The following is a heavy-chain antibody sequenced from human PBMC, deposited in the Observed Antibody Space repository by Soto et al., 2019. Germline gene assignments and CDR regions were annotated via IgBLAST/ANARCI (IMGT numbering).Heavy chain of an antibody. J-gene: IGHJ4*02. CDR3: ASGLVTTLHY. CDR1: GGSISSGGYS. D-gene: IGHD4-17*01. CDR2: IYHSGST. V-gene: IGHV4-30-2*01. Sequence: LSLTCAVSGGSISSGGYSWSWIRQPPGKGLEWIGYIYHSGSTYYNPSLKSRVTISVDRSKNQFSLKLSSVTAADTAVYYCASGLVTTLHYWGQGTLVTVSS.